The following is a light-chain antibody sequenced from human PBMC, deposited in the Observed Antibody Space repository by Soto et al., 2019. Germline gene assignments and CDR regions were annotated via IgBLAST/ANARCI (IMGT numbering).Light chain of an antibody. V-gene: IGKV3-20*01. Sequence: EIVLTQSPGTLSLSPGEKATLSCRASQRVSSSYLAWYQQKPGQAPRLLIYGASSRATGIPDRFSGSGSGTGFTLTISRLEPEDFAVYFCQQYGSSPPFTFGQGTKVEIK. CDR3: QQYGSSPPFT. CDR1: QRVSSSY. J-gene: IGKJ2*01. CDR2: GAS.